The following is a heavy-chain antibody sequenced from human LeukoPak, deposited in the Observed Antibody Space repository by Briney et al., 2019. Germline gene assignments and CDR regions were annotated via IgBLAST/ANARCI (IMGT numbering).Heavy chain of an antibody. D-gene: IGHD3-22*01. CDR2: ISWISGSI. V-gene: IGHV3-9*01. Sequence: GGSLSLSCAASGFTFSTYGMHWVRQAPGKALEWVSGISWISGSIGYADSVKGRFTISRDNAKNSLYLQMNSLRAEDTALYYCAKDSGRTYYYDSSGYNWFDPWGQGTLVTVSS. CDR3: AKDSGRTYYYDSSGYNWFDP. J-gene: IGHJ5*02. CDR1: GFTFSTYG.